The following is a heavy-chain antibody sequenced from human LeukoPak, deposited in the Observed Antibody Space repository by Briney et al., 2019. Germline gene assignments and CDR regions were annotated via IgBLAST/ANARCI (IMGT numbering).Heavy chain of an antibody. CDR2: MNPNSGNT. CDR1: GYTFTNYD. V-gene: IGHV1-8*01. D-gene: IGHD6-6*01. Sequence: GSSVKVSCKASGYTFTNYDIHWVRQATGQGLEWMGWMNPNSGNTGYAQKFQGRVTITRNTSISTAYMELSSLRSEDTAVYYCARLAQLAPYYYYYMDVWGKGTTVTVSS. J-gene: IGHJ6*03. CDR3: ARLAQLAPYYYYYMDV.